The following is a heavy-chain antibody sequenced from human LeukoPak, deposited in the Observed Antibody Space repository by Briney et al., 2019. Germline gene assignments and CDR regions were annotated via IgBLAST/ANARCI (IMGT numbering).Heavy chain of an antibody. D-gene: IGHD3-22*01. V-gene: IGHV1-69*05. Sequence: GASVKVSRKASGGTFSSYAISWVRQAPGQGLEWMGGIIPIFGTANYAQKLQGRVTMTTDTSTSTAYMELRSLRSDDTAVYYCAIYYYDSSGYWTGVLAFDIWGQGTMVTVSS. CDR1: GGTFSSYA. J-gene: IGHJ3*02. CDR2: IIPIFGTA. CDR3: AIYYYDSSGYWTGVLAFDI.